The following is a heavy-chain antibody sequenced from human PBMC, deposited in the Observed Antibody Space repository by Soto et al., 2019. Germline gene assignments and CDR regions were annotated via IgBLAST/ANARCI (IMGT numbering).Heavy chain of an antibody. CDR2: ISAYNGNT. CDR1: GYTFTSYG. D-gene: IGHD1-1*01. V-gene: IGHV1-18*01. J-gene: IGHJ5*02. Sequence: QVQLVQSGAEVKKPGASVKVSCKASGYTFTSYGISWVRQAPGQGLEWMGWISAYNGNTNYAQKLQGRVTMTTDTSTGTAYMELRSLRSDDTAVYYCARDSTTGTTWDWFDPWGQGTLVTVSS. CDR3: ARDSTTGTTWDWFDP.